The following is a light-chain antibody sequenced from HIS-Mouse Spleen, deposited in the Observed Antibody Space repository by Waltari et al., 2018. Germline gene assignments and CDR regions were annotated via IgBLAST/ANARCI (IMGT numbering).Light chain of an antibody. CDR3: YSTDSSGNHRV. J-gene: IGLJ2*01. Sequence: SYELTQPPSVSMSPGQTARITCPGDALPKKSAYWYPQKSGQAPVLVIYADSKRPSGIPERFSGSSSGTMATLTISGAQVEDEADYYCYSTDSSGNHRVFGGGTKLTVL. CDR1: ALPKKS. CDR2: ADS. V-gene: IGLV3-10*01.